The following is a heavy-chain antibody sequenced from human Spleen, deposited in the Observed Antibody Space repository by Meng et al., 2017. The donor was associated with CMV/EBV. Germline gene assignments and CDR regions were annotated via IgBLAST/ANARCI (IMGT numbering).Heavy chain of an antibody. CDR3: ARYQNGALGGMDV. V-gene: IGHV3-23*03. J-gene: IGHJ6*02. D-gene: IGHD2-2*01. CDR2: IYSGGVAT. Sequence: GGSLRLSCAASGFAFSTYVMSWVRQAPGKGLEWVSVIYSGGVATYYADSVKGRFTISRDNSNNTLFLQMDSLGAEDTAVYFCARYQNGALGGMDVWGQGTTVTVSS. CDR1: GFAFSTYV.